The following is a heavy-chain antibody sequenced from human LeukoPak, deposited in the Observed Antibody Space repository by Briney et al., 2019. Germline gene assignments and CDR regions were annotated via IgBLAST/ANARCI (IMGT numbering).Heavy chain of an antibody. CDR3: ARHSSFFDY. CDR1: GGSISSHY. J-gene: IGHJ4*02. V-gene: IGHV4-59*11. D-gene: IGHD6-13*01. CDR2: IYYSGST. Sequence: SETLSLTCTVSGGSISSHYWSWIRQPPGKGLEWIGYIYYSGSTNYNPSLKSQVTISVDTSKNQFSLKLSSVTAADTAVYYCARHSSFFDYWGQGTLVTVSS.